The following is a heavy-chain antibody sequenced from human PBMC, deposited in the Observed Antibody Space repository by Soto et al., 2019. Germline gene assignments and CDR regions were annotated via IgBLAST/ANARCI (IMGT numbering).Heavy chain of an antibody. Sequence: QLQLQESGPGLVKPSETLSLTCTVSGGSISSSTYHWAWIRQPPGKGLEWIASIYYTGTTYYSPSLKSRVTISVDTSKNHFSLKLSSVTAADTDVYYCSRERESASEHWGQGTLVTVSS. V-gene: IGHV4-39*02. CDR2: IYYTGTT. J-gene: IGHJ4*02. CDR1: GGSISSSTYH. CDR3: SRERESASEH.